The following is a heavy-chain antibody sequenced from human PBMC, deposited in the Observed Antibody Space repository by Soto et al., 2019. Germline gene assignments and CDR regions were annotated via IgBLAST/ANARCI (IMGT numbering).Heavy chain of an antibody. J-gene: IGHJ6*02. D-gene: IGHD3-10*01. CDR1: GGTFSSYA. V-gene: IGHV1-69*13. CDR2: IIPIFGTA. CDR3: ARVGPPEGYYHYYYYGMDV. Sequence: SVKVSCKASGGTFSSYAISWVRQAPGQGLEWMGGIIPIFGTANYAQKFQGRVTITADESTSTAYMELSSLRSEDTAVYYCARVGPPEGYYHYYYYGMDVWGQGTTVTVSS.